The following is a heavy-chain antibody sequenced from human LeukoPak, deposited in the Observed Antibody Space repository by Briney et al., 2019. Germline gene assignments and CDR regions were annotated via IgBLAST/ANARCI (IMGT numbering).Heavy chain of an antibody. CDR1: GFTFSNYE. Sequence: GGSLRLSCAASGFTFSNYEMNWVRQAPGKGLEWVSYISSSGSTIYYADSVKGRFTVSRDNAKNSLFLQMKSLRAEDTAVYYCASGGYSSSWYEGYFQHWGQGTLVTVAS. D-gene: IGHD6-13*01. V-gene: IGHV3-48*03. CDR3: ASGGYSSSWYEGYFQH. CDR2: ISSSGSTI. J-gene: IGHJ1*01.